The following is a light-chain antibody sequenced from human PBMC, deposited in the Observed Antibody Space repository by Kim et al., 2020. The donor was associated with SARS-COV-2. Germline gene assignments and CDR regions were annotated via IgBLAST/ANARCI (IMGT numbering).Light chain of an antibody. CDR3: QQYNNWPPLT. Sequence: SPGERAPLSCRASQSVSSNLAWYQQNPGQAPRLLIYGASTRATGIPARFSGSGSGTEFTLTISSLQSEDFAVYYCQQYNNWPPLTFGGGTKVDIK. CDR1: QSVSSN. V-gene: IGKV3-15*01. J-gene: IGKJ4*01. CDR2: GAS.